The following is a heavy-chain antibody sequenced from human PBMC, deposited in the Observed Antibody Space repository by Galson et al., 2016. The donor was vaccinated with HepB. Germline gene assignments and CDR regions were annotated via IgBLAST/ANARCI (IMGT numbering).Heavy chain of an antibody. CDR3: ARERAFDY. Sequence: SLRLSCAASGFTFSSYGMSWVRQAPGKGLEWVAFIWYDASLEYYAESVKGRFTISRDNSRNTLFLQMNSLRVEDTAVYYCARERAFDYWGQGTLVTVSS. V-gene: IGHV3-33*01. CDR2: IWYDASLE. J-gene: IGHJ4*02. CDR1: GFTFSSYG.